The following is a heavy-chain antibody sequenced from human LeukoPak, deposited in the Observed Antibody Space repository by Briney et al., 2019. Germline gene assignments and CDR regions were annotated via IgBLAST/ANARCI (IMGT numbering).Heavy chain of an antibody. Sequence: ASVKVSCKASGYTFINYYMHWVRQAPGQGLEWMGIINPSGGVSSAQKFQGRVTMTRDTSTGTVYMELSSLRSEDTAVYYCARDYHGSGSLITFDYWGQGALVTVSS. CDR3: ARDYHGSGSLITFDY. V-gene: IGHV1-46*01. CDR2: INPSGGV. CDR1: GYTFINYY. D-gene: IGHD3-10*01. J-gene: IGHJ4*02.